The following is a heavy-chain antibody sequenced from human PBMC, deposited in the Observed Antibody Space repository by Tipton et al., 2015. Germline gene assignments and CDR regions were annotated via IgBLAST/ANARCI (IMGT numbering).Heavy chain of an antibody. CDR3: ARDGSYYGVYFDY. J-gene: IGHJ4*02. D-gene: IGHD1-26*01. CDR1: GFTFDDYA. Sequence: SLRLSCAASGFTFDDYAMHWVRQAPGKGLEWVSGISWNSGSIGYADSVKGRFTISRDNAKNSLYLQMNSLRVEDTAVYYCARDGSYYGVYFDYWGQGTLVTVSS. CDR2: ISWNSGSI. V-gene: IGHV3-9*01.